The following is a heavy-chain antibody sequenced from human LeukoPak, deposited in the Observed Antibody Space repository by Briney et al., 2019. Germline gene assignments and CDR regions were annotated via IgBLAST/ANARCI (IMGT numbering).Heavy chain of an antibody. D-gene: IGHD6-19*01. CDR3: ARDGDSSGWYTIYYFDY. Sequence: GESLKISCKASGYTFTRYAMHWVRQAPGQRLEWMGRINAGNGNTKYSQKFQGRVTITRDTSASTAYMELSSLRSEDTAVYYCARDGDSSGWYTIYYFDYWGHGTLVTVSS. J-gene: IGHJ4*01. V-gene: IGHV1-3*01. CDR1: GYTFTRYA. CDR2: INAGNGNT.